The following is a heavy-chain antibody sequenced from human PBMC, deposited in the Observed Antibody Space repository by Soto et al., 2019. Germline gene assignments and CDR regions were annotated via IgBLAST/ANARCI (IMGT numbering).Heavy chain of an antibody. D-gene: IGHD4-17*01. J-gene: IGHJ4*02. CDR2: IIPIFGTA. CDR1: GGTFSIYA. CDR3: ASHIYGDYVFDY. V-gene: IGHV1-69*13. Sequence: SVKVSCKASGGTFSIYAISCVLQAPGQGLEWMGGIIPIFGTANYAQKFQGRVTITADESTSTAYMELSSLRSEDTAVYYCASHIYGDYVFDYWGQGTLVTVSS.